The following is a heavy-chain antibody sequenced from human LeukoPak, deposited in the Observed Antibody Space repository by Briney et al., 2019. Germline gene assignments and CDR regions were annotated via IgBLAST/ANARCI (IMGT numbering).Heavy chain of an antibody. Sequence: GGSLRLSCAASGFTFSSYSMNWVRQAPGKGLEWVSSISSSSSYIYYADSVKGRFTISRDNAKNSLYLRMNSLRAEDTAVHYCARDIAVAPSEGDYWGQGTLVTVSS. CDR2: ISSSSSYI. CDR3: ARDIAVAPSEGDY. J-gene: IGHJ4*02. CDR1: GFTFSSYS. D-gene: IGHD6-19*01. V-gene: IGHV3-21*01.